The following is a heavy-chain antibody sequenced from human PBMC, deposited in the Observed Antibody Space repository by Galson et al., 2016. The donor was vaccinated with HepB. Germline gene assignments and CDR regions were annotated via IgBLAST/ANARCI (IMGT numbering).Heavy chain of an antibody. CDR3: ARVYSSTWYEGFDI. Sequence: SVKVSCKASGGTFSSSALSWVRQAPGQGPEWMGTTIPIFGTTNYAPRFQGRVTIIADESTRTAFMDLSSLRAEDTAVYYCARVYSSTWYEGFDIWGQGTMVTVTS. J-gene: IGHJ3*02. CDR2: TIPIFGTT. D-gene: IGHD6-13*01. V-gene: IGHV1-69*13. CDR1: GGTFSSSA.